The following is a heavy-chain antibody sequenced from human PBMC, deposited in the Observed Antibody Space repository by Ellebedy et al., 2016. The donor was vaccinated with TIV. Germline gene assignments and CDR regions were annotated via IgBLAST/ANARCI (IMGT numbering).Heavy chain of an antibody. CDR1: GFTFSSYA. CDR2: ISGGGGST. J-gene: IGHJ4*02. D-gene: IGHD3-10*01. CDR3: AKDTWFGESDY. V-gene: IGHV3-23*01. Sequence: PGGSLRLSCAASGFTFSSYAMTWVRQAPGKGLEWVSSISGGGGSTYYADSVKGRFTISRDNSKNTLFLQMNSLRAEDTAVYYCAKDTWFGESDYWGQGTLVTVSS.